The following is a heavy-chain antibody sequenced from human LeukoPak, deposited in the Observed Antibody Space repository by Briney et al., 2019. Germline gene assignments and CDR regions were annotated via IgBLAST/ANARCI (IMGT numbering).Heavy chain of an antibody. CDR3: EKDSSIAAAGTNCFDP. D-gene: IGHD6-13*01. V-gene: IGHV3-23*01. J-gene: IGHJ5*02. CDR2: ISGSGGST. Sequence: GGSLRLSCAASGFTFSSYAMSWVRQAPGKGLEWVSAISGSGGSTYYADSVKGRFTISRDNSKNTLYLQMNSLRAEDTAVYYCEKDSSIAAAGTNCFDPWGQGTLVTVSS. CDR1: GFTFSSYA.